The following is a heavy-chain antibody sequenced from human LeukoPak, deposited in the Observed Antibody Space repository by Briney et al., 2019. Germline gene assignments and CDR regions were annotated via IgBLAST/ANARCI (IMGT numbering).Heavy chain of an antibody. Sequence: SGGSLRLSCAASGFSFSSYGMHWVRQAPGKGLEWVAVISYDGSNKYYADSVKGRFTISRDNSKNTLYLQMNSLRAEDTAVYYCAKDLSQISGSSGSYYTFDYWGQGTLVTVSS. V-gene: IGHV3-30*18. D-gene: IGHD3-10*01. J-gene: IGHJ4*02. CDR1: GFSFSSYG. CDR2: ISYDGSNK. CDR3: AKDLSQISGSSGSYYTFDY.